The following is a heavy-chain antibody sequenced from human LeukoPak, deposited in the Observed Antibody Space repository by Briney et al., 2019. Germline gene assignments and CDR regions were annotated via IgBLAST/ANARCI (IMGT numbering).Heavy chain of an antibody. CDR1: GFSLSGSW. CDR2: NKYDGTTK. CDR3: ARSDYFHN. Sequence: GGSLRLSCEASGFSLSGSWMPWVRQAPGKGLMWVSQNKYDGTTKNYADSVRGRFTISRDNAENTLYLHMNDLRAEDTAVYYCARSDYFHNWGQGTMVVVST. J-gene: IGHJ3*02. V-gene: IGHV3-74*01. D-gene: IGHD3-16*01.